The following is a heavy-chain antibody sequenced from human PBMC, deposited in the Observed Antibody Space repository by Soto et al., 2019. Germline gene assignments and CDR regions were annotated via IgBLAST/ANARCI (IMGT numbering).Heavy chain of an antibody. CDR2: IIPIFGTA. Sequence: GASVKDSCKASGGTFSSYAISWVRQAPGQGLEWMGGIIPIFGTANYAQKFQGRVTITADKSTSTAYMELSSLRSEDTAVYYCARAFHYDFWSGPSATYYGMDVWGQGTTVTVSS. CDR3: ARAFHYDFWSGPSATYYGMDV. V-gene: IGHV1-69*06. D-gene: IGHD3-3*01. CDR1: GGTFSSYA. J-gene: IGHJ6*02.